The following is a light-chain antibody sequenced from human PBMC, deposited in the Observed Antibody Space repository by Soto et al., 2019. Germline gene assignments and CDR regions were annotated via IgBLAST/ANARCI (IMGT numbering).Light chain of an antibody. Sequence: EIVLTQSPGTLSMSPGERATLSCRASQAVGSSLLAWYQHKPGQAPRLVIYGASSRATGIPDRFSGSGSGTDFTLTISRLEPEDFAVYYCQQGGGSLWTFGQGTKAEIK. CDR2: GAS. J-gene: IGKJ1*01. CDR3: QQGGGSLWT. CDR1: QAVGSSL. V-gene: IGKV3-20*01.